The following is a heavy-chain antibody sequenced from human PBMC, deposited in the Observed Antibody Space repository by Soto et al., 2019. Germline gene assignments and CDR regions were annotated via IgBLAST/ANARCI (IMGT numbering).Heavy chain of an antibody. CDR3: AVMVYAFMDV. J-gene: IGHJ6*02. V-gene: IGHV4-34*01. CDR1: GGSFSGYY. Sequence: PSETLSLTCAVYGGSFSGYYWSWIRQPPGKGLEWTGEINHSGSTNYNPSLKSRVTISVDTSKNQFSLKLSSVTAADTAVYYCAVMVYAFMDVWGQGTTVTVSS. CDR2: INHSGST. D-gene: IGHD2-8*01.